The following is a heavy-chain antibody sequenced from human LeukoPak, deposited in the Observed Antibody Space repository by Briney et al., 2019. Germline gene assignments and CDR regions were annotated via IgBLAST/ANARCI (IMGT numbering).Heavy chain of an antibody. V-gene: IGHV4-39*01. Sequence: PSETLSLTCTVSGGSISSRSDYWGWVRQPPGKGLEWIASISSSGSTYYNPSLKSRVSISVDSFRNQFSLKLSSVTAADTAVYYCARRRVLPPDVPDPADYCLDVWGKGTAVTVSS. J-gene: IGHJ6*03. CDR2: ISSSGST. CDR3: ARRRVLPPDVPDPADYCLDV. D-gene: IGHD2-2*01. CDR1: GGSISSRSDY.